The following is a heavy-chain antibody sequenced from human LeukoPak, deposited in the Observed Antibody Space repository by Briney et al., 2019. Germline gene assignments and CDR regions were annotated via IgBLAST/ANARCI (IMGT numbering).Heavy chain of an antibody. CDR1: GFTFTTFA. CDR2: IVVDGGNT. J-gene: IGHJ4*02. CDR3: ARDFDYYDSSGYLVY. D-gene: IGHD3-22*01. V-gene: IGHV1-58*01. Sequence: GASVKVSCKASGFTFTTFAVQWVRQARGQRLEWIGWIVVDGGNTHYAQKFQERVDIITDRSTNTVFMELRSLRSDDTAVYYCARDFDYYDSSGYLVYWGQGTLVTVSS.